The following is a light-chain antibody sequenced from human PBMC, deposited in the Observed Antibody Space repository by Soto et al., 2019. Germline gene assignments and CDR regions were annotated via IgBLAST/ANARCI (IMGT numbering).Light chain of an antibody. CDR2: AAS. J-gene: IGKJ1*01. V-gene: IGKV3-20*01. Sequence: LNQSPGTVSLTPGERAALNCRASQTVSSSFLAWYQQTPGQAPRLLIYAASSRATGIPYRFSGSGSGTDFTLTISRLEPEDFAVYYCQQYGNSPQTFGQGTKVDI. CDR1: QTVSSSF. CDR3: QQYGNSPQT.